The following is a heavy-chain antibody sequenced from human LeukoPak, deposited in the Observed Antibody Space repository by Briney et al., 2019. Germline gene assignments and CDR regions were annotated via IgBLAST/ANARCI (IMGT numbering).Heavy chain of an antibody. CDR3: ARNPTAADN. V-gene: IGHV3-23*01. D-gene: IGHD6-13*01. CDR1: GFTFNNYA. CDR2: ISGDANST. J-gene: IGHJ4*02. Sequence: PGGSLRLSCAASGFTFNNYAMTWVRQAPGKGLEWVSVISGDANSTSYAGSVKGQFTISRDNSKNTLYLQMNSLRAEDTAVYYCARNPTAADNWGQGTLVTVSS.